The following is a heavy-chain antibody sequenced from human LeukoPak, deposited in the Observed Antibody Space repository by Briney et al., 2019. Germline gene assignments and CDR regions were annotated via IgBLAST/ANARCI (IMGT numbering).Heavy chain of an antibody. D-gene: IGHD3-22*01. J-gene: IGHJ4*02. CDR3: ARGPSPNYYDSSGFDY. CDR2: ISGSGGST. CDR1: GFTFSSYA. Sequence: GGSLRLSCAASGFTFSSYAMSWVRQAPGKGLEWVSAISGSGGSTYYADSVKGRFTISRDNSKNTLYLQMNSLRAEDTAVYYCARGPSPNYYDSSGFDYWGQGTLVTVSS. V-gene: IGHV3-23*01.